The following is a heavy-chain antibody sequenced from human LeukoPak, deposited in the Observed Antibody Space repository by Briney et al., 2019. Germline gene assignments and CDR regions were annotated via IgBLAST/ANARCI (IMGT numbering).Heavy chain of an antibody. J-gene: IGHJ4*02. CDR2: IKPDGTEK. CDR1: GFSFTDSW. D-gene: IGHD3-16*02. V-gene: IGHV3-7*04. CDR3: ARVRYGNYFDY. Sequence: GRSLRLSCAASGFSFTDSWMSWVRQPPGKGLEWVVNIKPDGTEKYYVDSLKSRFTVSRENAKNSLYLQMSSLRAEDTAVYYCARVRYGNYFDYWGQGTLVTVSS.